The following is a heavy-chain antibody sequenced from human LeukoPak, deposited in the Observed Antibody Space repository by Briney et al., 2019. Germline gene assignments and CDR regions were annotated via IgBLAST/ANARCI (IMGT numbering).Heavy chain of an antibody. J-gene: IGHJ1*01. CDR1: GFTFSSFW. D-gene: IGHD6-13*01. CDR2: IKQDGSEK. Sequence: GGSLRLSCAASGFTFSSFWMSWVRQAPGKGLEWVANIKQDGSEKYYVDSVKGRFTISRDNAKNSLYLQMNSLRAEDTAVYYSSLEGSSWYRYFQHWGQGTLVTVSS. CDR3: SLEGSSWYRYFQH. V-gene: IGHV3-7*05.